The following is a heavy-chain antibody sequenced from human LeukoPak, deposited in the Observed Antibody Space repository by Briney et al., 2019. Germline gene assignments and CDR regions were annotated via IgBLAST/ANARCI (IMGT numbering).Heavy chain of an antibody. CDR1: GYTFTSYG. Sequence: ASVKVSCKASGYTFTSYGISWVRQAPGQGLEWMGRISAYNGNTNYAQKLQGRVTMTTDTPTSTAYMELRSLRSDDTAVYYCARDWGWDLLPYYFDYWGQGTLVTVSS. CDR2: ISAYNGNT. CDR3: ARDWGWDLLPYYFDY. V-gene: IGHV1-18*01. J-gene: IGHJ4*02. D-gene: IGHD1-26*01.